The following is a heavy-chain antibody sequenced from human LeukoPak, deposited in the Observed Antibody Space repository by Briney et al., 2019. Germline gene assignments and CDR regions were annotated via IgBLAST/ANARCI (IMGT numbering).Heavy chain of an antibody. CDR2: IFWSGTS. V-gene: IGHV4-59*12. D-gene: IGHD4-17*01. CDR3: AREKSTVTAGFDF. Sequence: SETLSLTCTVSGGSINGYYWSWIRQPPGKGLEWIGYIFWSGTSNYNPSLKSRVTISVDKSNNQFSLELSSVTAADTAVYYCAREKSTVTAGFDFWGQGTLVTVSS. CDR1: GGSINGYY. J-gene: IGHJ5*01.